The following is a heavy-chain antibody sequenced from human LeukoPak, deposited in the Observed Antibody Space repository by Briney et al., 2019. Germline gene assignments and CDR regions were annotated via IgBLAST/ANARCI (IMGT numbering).Heavy chain of an antibody. CDR3: ARADGSLNY. D-gene: IGHD1-26*01. J-gene: IGHJ4*02. Sequence: SVRVSCKASGGTFSSYAISWVRQAPGQGLEWMGRIIPILGIANYAQKFQGRVTITADKSTSTAYMELSSLRSEDTAVYYCARADGSLNYWGQGTLVTVSS. CDR2: IIPILGIA. V-gene: IGHV1-69*04. CDR1: GGTFSSYA.